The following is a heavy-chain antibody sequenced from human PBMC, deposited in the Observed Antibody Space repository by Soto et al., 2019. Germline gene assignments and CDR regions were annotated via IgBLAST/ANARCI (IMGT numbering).Heavy chain of an antibody. Sequence: GGALRLSSAAPGFTLSSYAMHWVRQAPGKGLEWVAVISYDGSNKYYADSVKGRFTISRDNSKNTLYLQMNSLRAEDTAVYYCARGGGRITDAFDIWGQGTMVTVSS. D-gene: IGHD3-10*01. V-gene: IGHV3-30-3*01. CDR1: GFTLSSYA. CDR2: ISYDGSNK. J-gene: IGHJ3*02. CDR3: ARGGGRITDAFDI.